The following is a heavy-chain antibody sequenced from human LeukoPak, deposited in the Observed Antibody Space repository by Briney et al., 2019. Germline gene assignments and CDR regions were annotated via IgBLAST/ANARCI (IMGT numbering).Heavy chain of an antibody. CDR3: ARTGRRGYFDF. V-gene: IGHV4-59*02. D-gene: IGHD1-14*01. CDR1: GFTVSSNY. Sequence: GSLRLSCAASGFTVSSNYMSWVRQSPEKGLEWIASLLYSGSTHYNPSLRSRVAISGDTSNNQFSLILTSVTTTDTAVYYCARTGRRGYFDFWGRGTLVTVSS. J-gene: IGHJ2*01. CDR2: LLYSGST.